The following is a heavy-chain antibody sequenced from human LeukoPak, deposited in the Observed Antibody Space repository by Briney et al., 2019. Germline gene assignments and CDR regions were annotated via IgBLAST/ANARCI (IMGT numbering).Heavy chain of an antibody. CDR2: IYTSGST. V-gene: IGHV4-4*07. CDR1: GGSISSYY. CDR3: ARDSERNFDWLLNAFDI. J-gene: IGHJ3*02. D-gene: IGHD3-9*01. Sequence: PSETLSLTCTVSGGSISSYYWSWIRQPAGKGLEWIGRIYTSGSTNYNPSLKSRVTMSVDTSKNQFSLKLSSVTAADTAVYYCARDSERNFDWLLNAFDIWGQGTMVTVSS.